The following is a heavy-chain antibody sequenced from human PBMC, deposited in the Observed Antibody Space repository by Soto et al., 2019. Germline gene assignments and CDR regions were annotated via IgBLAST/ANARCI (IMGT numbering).Heavy chain of an antibody. J-gene: IGHJ6*03. CDR3: AKEMITFGDFNYYYMDV. CDR2: ITWHSGTI. CDR1: GFTFDQYT. Sequence: VQLVESGGGLVQPGRSLRLACAASGFTFDQYTMHWVRQAPGKGLEWVSSITWHSGTIGYADSVKGRFTTSRDNAKNSLYLQMNRLRGEDTALYYCAKEMITFGDFNYYYMDVWGNGTTVTVSS. V-gene: IGHV3-9*01. D-gene: IGHD3-16*01.